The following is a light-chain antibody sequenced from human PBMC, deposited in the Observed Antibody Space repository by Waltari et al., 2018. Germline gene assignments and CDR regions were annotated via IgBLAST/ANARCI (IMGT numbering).Light chain of an antibody. J-gene: IGKJ1*01. CDR1: QDISRW. Sequence: EIQMTQSPSSVSASAGDSVTITCRASQDISRWLAWYQQKPGNSPNLLIYDASKLQSGVPSRFSGSGSGTDFTLTISSLRPEDSATYYCQQGNSLPPTFGQGTKVEIK. V-gene: IGKV1-12*01. CDR3: QQGNSLPPT. CDR2: DAS.